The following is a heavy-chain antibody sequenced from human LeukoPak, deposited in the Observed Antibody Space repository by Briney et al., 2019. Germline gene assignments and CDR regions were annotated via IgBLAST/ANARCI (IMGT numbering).Heavy chain of an antibody. V-gene: IGHV4-39*07. Sequence: SETQSLTCTVSGGSISSSSYYWGWIRQPPGKGLEWIGSIYYSGSTYYNPSLKSRVTISVDTSKNQFSLKLSSVTAADTAVYYCARELGATSFDYWGQGTLVTVSS. J-gene: IGHJ4*02. D-gene: IGHD1-26*01. CDR3: ARELGATSFDY. CDR1: GGSISSSSYY. CDR2: IYYSGST.